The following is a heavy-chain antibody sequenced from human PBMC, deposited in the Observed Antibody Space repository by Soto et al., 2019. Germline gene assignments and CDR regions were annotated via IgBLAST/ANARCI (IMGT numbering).Heavy chain of an antibody. V-gene: IGHV4-31*03. CDR1: GGSISSGGYY. CDR2: NYYSGIT. D-gene: IGHD6-6*01. CDR3: TRDSSIVGLYYGMDV. Sequence: QVQLQESGPGLVKPSQTLSLTCTVSGGSISSGGYYWTWIRQHPGKGLEWIGYNYYSGITYYNPSLKSRVTISLDTSQNQLSLKLSSVTAADKAVYYCTRDSSIVGLYYGMDVWGQSPTVTVS. J-gene: IGHJ6*02.